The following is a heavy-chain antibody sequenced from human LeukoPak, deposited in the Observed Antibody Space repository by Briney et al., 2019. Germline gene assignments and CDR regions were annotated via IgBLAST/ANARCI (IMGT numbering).Heavy chain of an antibody. D-gene: IGHD2-8*01. CDR1: GDSVSSKSAA. V-gene: IGHV6-1*01. Sequence: SRTLSLTCAISGDSVSSKSAAWNWIRQSPSRGLEWLGRTYYRSKWHSEYAVSVKSRISINPDTSRNQFSLQLSSVTPEDTAVYYCARMVGVDPDYWGQGTLVTVSS. CDR2: TYYRSKWHS. J-gene: IGHJ4*02. CDR3: ARMVGVDPDY.